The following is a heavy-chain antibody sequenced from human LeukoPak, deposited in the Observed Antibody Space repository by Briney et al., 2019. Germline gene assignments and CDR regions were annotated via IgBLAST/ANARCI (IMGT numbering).Heavy chain of an antibody. CDR2: ITGSGGST. Sequence: GGSLRLSCEASGFTFSSYGMSWVRQAPGKGLEWVSGITGSGGSTYYADSVKGRFTISRDNSKNTLYLQMNSLRAEDTAVYYCARGGSYLSAFDIWGQGTMVTVSS. CDR3: ARGGSYLSAFDI. J-gene: IGHJ3*02. V-gene: IGHV3-23*01. D-gene: IGHD1-26*01. CDR1: GFTFSSYG.